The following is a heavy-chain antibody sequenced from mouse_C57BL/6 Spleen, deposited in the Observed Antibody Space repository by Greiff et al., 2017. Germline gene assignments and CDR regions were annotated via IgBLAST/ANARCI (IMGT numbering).Heavy chain of an antibody. V-gene: IGHV1-82*01. J-gene: IGHJ1*03. Sequence: VQLQQSGPELVKPGASVKISCKASGYAFSSSWMNWVKQRPGKGLEWIGRIYPGDGDTNYNGKFKGKATLTADKSSSTAYMQLSSLTSEDSAVYFCARRDFSHWYFDVWGTGTTVTVSS. CDR3: ARRDFSHWYFDV. CDR2: IYPGDGDT. CDR1: GYAFSSSW.